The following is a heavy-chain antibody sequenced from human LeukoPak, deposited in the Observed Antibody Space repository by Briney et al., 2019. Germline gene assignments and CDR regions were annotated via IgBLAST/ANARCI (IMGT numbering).Heavy chain of an antibody. D-gene: IGHD3-16*01. CDR2: ISSSGDAT. J-gene: IGHJ4*02. Sequence: GGSLRLSCVASRFTFSNHYMSWVRQAPGKGLEWVSYISSSGDATYYADSVRGRFTISRDNTKNSLYLQMNSLRAEDTAVYYCATPGGNWGQGTLVTVSS. CDR3: ATPGGN. V-gene: IGHV3-11*01. CDR1: RFTFSNHY.